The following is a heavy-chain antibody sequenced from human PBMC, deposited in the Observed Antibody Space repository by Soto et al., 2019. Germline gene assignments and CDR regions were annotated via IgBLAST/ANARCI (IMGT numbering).Heavy chain of an antibody. CDR1: GFTFSSYS. CDR3: ATVVEMATIKYYYYGMDV. V-gene: IGHV3-48*02. CDR2: ISSSSSTI. Sequence: GGSLRLSCAASGFTFSSYSMNWVRQAPGKGLKWVTYISSSSSTIYYADSVKGRFTISRYNDKNSLYLQMNSLRDEDTAVYYCATVVEMATIKYYYYGMDVWGQGTTVTVSS. J-gene: IGHJ6*02. D-gene: IGHD5-12*01.